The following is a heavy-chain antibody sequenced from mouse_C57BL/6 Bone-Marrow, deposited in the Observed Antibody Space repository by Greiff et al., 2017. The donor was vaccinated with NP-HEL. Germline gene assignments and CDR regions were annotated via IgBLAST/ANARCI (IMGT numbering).Heavy chain of an antibody. CDR1: GYTFTSYG. CDR2: IYPRSGNT. Sequence: VQGVESGAELARPGASVKLSCKASGYTFTSYGISWVKQRTGQGLEWIGEIYPRSGNTYYNEKFKGKATLTADKSSSTAYMELRSLTSEDSAVYFCARSGYEYHYAMDYWGQGTSVTVSS. D-gene: IGHD5-1*01. V-gene: IGHV1-81*01. CDR3: ARSGYEYHYAMDY. J-gene: IGHJ4*01.